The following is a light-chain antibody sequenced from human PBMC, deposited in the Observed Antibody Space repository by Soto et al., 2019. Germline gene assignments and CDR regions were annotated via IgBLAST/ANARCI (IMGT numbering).Light chain of an antibody. CDR1: SSDIGAGYD. CDR2: GNS. CDR3: QSYDSSLSTYV. Sequence: QSVLTQPPSVSGAPGQRGTISCTGSSSDIGAGYDVHWYQQLPGTDPKLLIYGNSNRPSGVPDRFSGSKSGTSSSLAITGLQAKDEADYYCQSYDSSLSTYVFGTGTKLTVL. V-gene: IGLV1-40*01. J-gene: IGLJ1*01.